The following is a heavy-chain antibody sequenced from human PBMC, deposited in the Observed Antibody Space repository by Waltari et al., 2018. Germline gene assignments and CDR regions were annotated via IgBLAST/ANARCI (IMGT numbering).Heavy chain of an antibody. J-gene: IGHJ4*02. Sequence: QVQLVQSGAEVKKPGASVKVSCKASGYTFTSYAMHWVRQAPGQRLEWMGWINAGNGNTKYTQKCQGRVTMTRDTSASTAYMELSSLRSEDTAVYYCARDRTARFDYWGQGTLVTVSS. CDR2: INAGNGNT. D-gene: IGHD5-18*01. CDR1: GYTFTSYA. V-gene: IGHV1-3*01. CDR3: ARDRTARFDY.